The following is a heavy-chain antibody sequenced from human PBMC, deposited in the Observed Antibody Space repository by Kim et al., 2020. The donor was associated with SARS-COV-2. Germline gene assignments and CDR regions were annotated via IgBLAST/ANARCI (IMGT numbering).Heavy chain of an antibody. CDR1: GFTFSAHA. CDR2: IAYDGSHI. J-gene: IGHJ4*02. V-gene: IGHV3-30*04. CDR3: LAEIGTRSFDH. Sequence: GGSLRLSCAASGFTFSAHALHWVRQAPGKGLEWVANIAYDGSHISYPDSVKGRFMISRDNTKSTLYLQMNSLRPEDTAVYYCLAEIGTRSFDHWGQGTLFTVSS. D-gene: IGHD6-13*01.